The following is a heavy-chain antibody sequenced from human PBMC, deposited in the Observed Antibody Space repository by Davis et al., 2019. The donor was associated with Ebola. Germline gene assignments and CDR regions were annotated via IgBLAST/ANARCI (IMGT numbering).Heavy chain of an antibody. CDR3: VKDSRGYNQPFDF. Sequence: GESLKISCAASGFTFSSYGMHWVRQAPGKGLEWVAVIWYDGSNKYYADSVKGRFTISRDNSKNTLYLQMNSLRAEDTAVYYCVKDSRGYNQPFDFWGQGTLLTVSS. CDR2: IWYDGSNK. V-gene: IGHV3-33*06. D-gene: IGHD5-18*01. CDR1: GFTFSSYG. J-gene: IGHJ4*02.